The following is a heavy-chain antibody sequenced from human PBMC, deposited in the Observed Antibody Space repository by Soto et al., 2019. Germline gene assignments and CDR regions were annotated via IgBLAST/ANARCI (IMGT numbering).Heavy chain of an antibody. CDR1: GFTFSSYG. D-gene: IGHD5-12*01. Sequence: HPGGSLRLSCAASGFTFSSYGMHWVRQAPGKGLEWVAVISYDGSNKYYADSVKGRFTISRDNSKNTLYLQMNSPRAEDTALYYCAKGDMSGYDPTVCLADYWGQGTLVTVSS. CDR2: ISYDGSNK. V-gene: IGHV3-30*18. J-gene: IGHJ4*02. CDR3: AKGDMSGYDPTVCLADY.